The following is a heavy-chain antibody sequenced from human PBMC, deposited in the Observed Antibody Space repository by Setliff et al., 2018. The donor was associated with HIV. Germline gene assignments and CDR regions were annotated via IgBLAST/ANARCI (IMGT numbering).Heavy chain of an antibody. J-gene: IGHJ3*02. CDR1: GYSISSSHW. CDR2: IYYSGST. CDR3: AKTVVGDSYALPNDGFDI. Sequence: SETRSLTCAVSGYSISSSHWWGWSRQPTGKGLEWIGYIYYSGSTNYNPSLKSRATMSVDTSNNRFSLKLSSVTALDTAVYSCAKTVVGDSYALPNDGFDIWGQGTMVTVSS. D-gene: IGHD3-16*01. V-gene: IGHV4-28*06.